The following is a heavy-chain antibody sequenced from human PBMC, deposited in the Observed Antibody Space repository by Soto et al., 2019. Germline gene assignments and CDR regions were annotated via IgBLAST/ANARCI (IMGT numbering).Heavy chain of an antibody. CDR1: GFTLSSYW. CDR3: ARDIHCYSGGYYQDYFDY. CDR2: INQDGSEK. V-gene: IGHV3-7*01. Sequence: GGSLRLSCAASGFTLSSYWMTWVRQAPGKGLEWVANINQDGSEKYYVDSVKGRLTISRDTAHNSSYLQMTSPRAEDTAVYYCARDIHCYSGGYYQDYFDYWGQGILVTVSS. D-gene: IGHD3-22*01. J-gene: IGHJ4*02.